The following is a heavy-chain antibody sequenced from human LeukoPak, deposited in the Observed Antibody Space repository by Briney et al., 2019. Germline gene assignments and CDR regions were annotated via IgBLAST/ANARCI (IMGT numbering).Heavy chain of an antibody. Sequence: PSETLPLTCTVSGASISSSYWSWIRQAPGKRLEWIGYIYYNGNTNSNPSLKSRVTISADTSKNQFSLKLNSVTAADTAVYYCVRGNYDNRGYSNAFDIWGQGAMVTVSS. D-gene: IGHD3-22*01. V-gene: IGHV4-59*01. CDR2: IYYNGNT. CDR1: GASISSSY. CDR3: VRGNYDNRGYSNAFDI. J-gene: IGHJ3*02.